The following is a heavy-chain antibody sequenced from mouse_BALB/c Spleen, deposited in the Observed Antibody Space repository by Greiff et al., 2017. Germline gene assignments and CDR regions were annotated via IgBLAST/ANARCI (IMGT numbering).Heavy chain of an antibody. CDR3: GRRDRADAMDY. CDR1: GYSFTGYF. Sequence: EVKLMESGPELVKPGASVKISCKASGYSFTGYFMNWVKQSHGKSLEWIGRINPYNGDTFYNQKFKGKATLTVDKSSSTAHMELLSLTSEDSAVYYCGRRDRADAMDYWGQGTSVTVSS. CDR2: INPYNGDT. V-gene: IGHV1-37*01. D-gene: IGHD3-3*01. J-gene: IGHJ4*01.